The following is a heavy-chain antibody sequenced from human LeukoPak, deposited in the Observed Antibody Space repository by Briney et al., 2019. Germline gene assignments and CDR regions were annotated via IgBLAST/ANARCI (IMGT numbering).Heavy chain of an antibody. V-gene: IGHV3-30*02. D-gene: IGHD4-17*01. CDR1: GSTFSSYG. J-gene: IGHJ6*02. CDR3: AKEQAVTTADGMDV. CDR2: IRYDGSNK. Sequence: GGSLRLSCAASGSTFSSYGMHWVRQAPGKGLEWVAFIRYDGSNKYYADSVKGRFTISRDNSKNTLYLQMNSLRAEDTAVYYCAKEQAVTTADGMDVWGQGTTVTVSS.